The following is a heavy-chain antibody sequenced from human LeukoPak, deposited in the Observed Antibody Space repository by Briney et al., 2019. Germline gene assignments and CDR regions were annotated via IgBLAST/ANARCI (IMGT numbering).Heavy chain of an antibody. CDR3: ARERTVEMATVGYYMDV. V-gene: IGHV3-74*01. Sequence: GGSLRLSCAASGFTFSSYWMHWVRQAPGKGLVWVSRINTDGSSTSYADSVKGRFTISRDNAKNTLYLQMNSLRAEDTAVYYCARERTVEMATVGYYMDVWGKGTTVTVSS. J-gene: IGHJ6*03. CDR2: INTDGSST. D-gene: IGHD5-24*01. CDR1: GFTFSSYW.